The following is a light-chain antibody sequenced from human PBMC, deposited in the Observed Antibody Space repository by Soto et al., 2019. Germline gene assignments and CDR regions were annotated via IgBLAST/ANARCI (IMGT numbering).Light chain of an antibody. CDR1: SSDVGGYNY. V-gene: IGLV2-8*01. J-gene: IGLJ2*01. CDR3: SSYAGSNFVV. Sequence: QSALTQPPSASGSPGQSVTISCTGTSSDVGGYNYVSWYQQHPGTAPKLMIYEVTKRPSGVPDRFSGSKSDTTASLTVSGLQADDEADYYCSSYAGSNFVVFGGGTKLTVL. CDR2: EVT.